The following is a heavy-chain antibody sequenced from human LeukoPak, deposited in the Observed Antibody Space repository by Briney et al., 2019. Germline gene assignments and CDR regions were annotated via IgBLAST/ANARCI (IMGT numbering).Heavy chain of an antibody. CDR3: ARDIIGFRGHYMDV. Sequence: GGSLRLSCAASGFTFSNAWMSWVRQAPGKGLEWVSSISSSSSYIYYADSVKGRFTISRDNAKNSLYLQMNSLRAEDTAVYYCARDIIGFRGHYMDVWGKGTTVTVSS. CDR2: ISSSSSYI. CDR1: GFTFSNAW. D-gene: IGHD1-14*01. J-gene: IGHJ6*03. V-gene: IGHV3-21*01.